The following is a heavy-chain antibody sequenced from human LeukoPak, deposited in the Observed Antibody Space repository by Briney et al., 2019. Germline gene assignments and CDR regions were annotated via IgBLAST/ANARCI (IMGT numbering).Heavy chain of an antibody. D-gene: IGHD3-10*01. J-gene: IGHJ5*02. CDR1: GGSISSYY. CDR2: IYYSGST. Sequence: SETLSLTCTVSGGSISSYYWSWIRQPPGKGLEWIGYIYYSGSTNYNPSLKSRVTISVDTSKNQFSLKLSSVTAADTAVYYCARDEMVRGVISWFDPWGQGTLVTVSS. CDR3: ARDEMVRGVISWFDP. V-gene: IGHV4-59*01.